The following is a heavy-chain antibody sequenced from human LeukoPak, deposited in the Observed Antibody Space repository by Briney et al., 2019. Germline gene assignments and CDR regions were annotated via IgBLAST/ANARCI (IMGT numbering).Heavy chain of an antibody. CDR1: GGSISSGGYY. D-gene: IGHD2-8*01. CDR3: VRDRMRSFDP. V-gene: IGHV4-31*03. CDR2: IYYSGST. Sequence: SETLSLTCTVSGGSISSGGYYWSWIRQHPGKGLEWIGYIYYSGSTYYNPSLKSRVTISVDTSKNQFSLKLSSVTAADTAVYYCVRDRMRSFDPWGQGTLVTVSS. J-gene: IGHJ5*02.